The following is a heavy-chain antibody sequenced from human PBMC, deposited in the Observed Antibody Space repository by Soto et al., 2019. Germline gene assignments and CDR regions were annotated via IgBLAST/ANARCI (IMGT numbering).Heavy chain of an antibody. D-gene: IGHD3-3*01. CDR1: GYTFTGYY. Sequence: GASVKVSCKASGYTFTGYYMHWVRQAPGQGLEWMGWINPNSGGTNYAQKFQGWVTMTRDTSISTAYMELSRLRSDDTAVYYCARGSITIFGVVISDYYYGMDVWGQGTTVTVSS. V-gene: IGHV1-2*04. CDR3: ARGSITIFGVVISDYYYGMDV. CDR2: INPNSGGT. J-gene: IGHJ6*02.